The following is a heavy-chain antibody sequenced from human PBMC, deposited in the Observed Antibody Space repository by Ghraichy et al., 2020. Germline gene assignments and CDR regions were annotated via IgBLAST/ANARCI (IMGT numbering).Heavy chain of an antibody. J-gene: IGHJ6*02. CDR2: ISDSSSYK. V-gene: IGHV3-21*01. Sequence: GGSLRLSCVASGFTFSKYSIYWVRQAPGKGLEWVSSISDSSSYKYYADSVKGRSSISRDNAKNSLYLQINSLRAEDTAVYYCARPLGLAGTGRYYAMDVWGQGTPVTVSS. CDR3: ARPLGLAGTGRYYAMDV. CDR1: GFTFSKYS. D-gene: IGHD1-1*01.